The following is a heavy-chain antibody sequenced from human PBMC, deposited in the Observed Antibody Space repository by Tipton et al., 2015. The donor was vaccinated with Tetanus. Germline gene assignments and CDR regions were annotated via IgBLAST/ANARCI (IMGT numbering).Heavy chain of an antibody. V-gene: IGHV4-39*01. CDR2: IYYSGST. CDR1: GDSISSSRYY. J-gene: IGHJ4*02. D-gene: IGHD3-9*01. Sequence: TLSLTCTVTGDSISSSRYYWGWVRQAPGKGLEWIGRIYYSGSTSYNPSLKSRVTISVDTSKNQFSLELNSVTAADTAVYYCARRGGDFLTGYYDSWGQGTLVTVSS. CDR3: ARRGGDFLTGYYDS.